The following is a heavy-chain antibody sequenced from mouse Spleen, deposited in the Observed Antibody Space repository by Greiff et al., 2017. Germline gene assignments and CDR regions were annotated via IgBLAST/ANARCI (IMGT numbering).Heavy chain of an antibody. J-gene: IGHJ2*01. Sequence: QVQLQQSGAELVRPGASVTLSCKAPGYTFTDYEMHWVKQTPVHGLAWIGAIDPETGGTAYNQKFKGKAILTADKSSSTAYMELRSLTSEDSAVYYCTRSPVYYYGSSYWGQGTTLTVSS. CDR1: GYTFTDYE. D-gene: IGHD1-1*01. V-gene: IGHV1-15*01. CDR2: IDPETGGT. CDR3: TRSPVYYYGSSY.